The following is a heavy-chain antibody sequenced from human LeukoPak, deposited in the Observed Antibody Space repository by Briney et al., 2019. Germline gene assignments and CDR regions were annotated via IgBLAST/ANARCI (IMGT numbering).Heavy chain of an antibody. D-gene: IGHD4-17*01. J-gene: IGHJ4*02. CDR3: ARPDYDDDDSPGRHD. Sequence: ASVKPSCKPSGYTFTSYDINWGRHAPGQRLGRVWCINHNTNITVDAQKIRPRVKMTRGLSINTATMELSRLTSDDTGAYYCARPDYDDDDSPGRHDWGQETQVTVSS. CDR2: INHNTNIT. CDR1: GYTFTSYD. V-gene: IGHV1-8*01.